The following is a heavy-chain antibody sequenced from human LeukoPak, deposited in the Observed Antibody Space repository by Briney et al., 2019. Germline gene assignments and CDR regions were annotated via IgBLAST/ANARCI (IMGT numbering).Heavy chain of an antibody. J-gene: IGHJ4*02. Sequence: ASVKVSCKASGYTFTSYYMHWVRQAPGQGLEWMGIINPSGGSTSYAQKFQGRVTMTRDTSTSTVYMELSSLRSEDTAVYYCARGEDGTGDYRPTYFDSWGQGTLVTVSS. CDR2: INPSGGST. D-gene: IGHD4-17*01. V-gene: IGHV1-46*01. CDR3: ARGEDGTGDYRPTYFDS. CDR1: GYTFTSYY.